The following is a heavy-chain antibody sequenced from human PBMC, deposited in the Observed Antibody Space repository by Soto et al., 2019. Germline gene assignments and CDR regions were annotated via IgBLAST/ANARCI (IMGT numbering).Heavy chain of an antibody. CDR2: ISGSGGST. Sequence: HPGGSLRLSCAASGFTFSSYAMSWVRQAPGKGLEWVSAISGSGGSTYYADSVKGRFTISRDNSKNTLYLQMNSLRAEDTAVYYCASRITIFGNNWFDPWGQGTLVTVSS. CDR3: ASRITIFGNNWFDP. J-gene: IGHJ5*02. V-gene: IGHV3-23*01. D-gene: IGHD3-3*01. CDR1: GFTFSSYA.